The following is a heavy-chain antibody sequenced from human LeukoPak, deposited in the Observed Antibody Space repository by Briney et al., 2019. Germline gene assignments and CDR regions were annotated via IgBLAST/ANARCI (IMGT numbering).Heavy chain of an antibody. CDR3: ARDYPNYYGMDV. CDR2: ISSSSSYT. Sequence: GGSLRLSCAASGCTFSNYYMSWIRQAPGKGLEWVSYISSSSSYTNYADSVKGRFTISRDNAKNSLYLQMNSLRAEDTAVYYCARDYPNYYGMDVWGQGTTVTVSS. J-gene: IGHJ6*02. CDR1: GCTFSNYY. V-gene: IGHV3-11*06.